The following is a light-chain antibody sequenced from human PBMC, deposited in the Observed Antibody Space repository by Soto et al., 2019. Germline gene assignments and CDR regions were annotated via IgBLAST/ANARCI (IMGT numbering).Light chain of an antibody. CDR2: KAS. V-gene: IGKV1-5*03. CDR1: ESISIW. J-gene: IGKJ1*01. CDR3: LQHDSYPWT. Sequence: DIQMTQSPSNLSSSLGDTVTITWRASESISIWLAWYQQKPGKAPNLLINKASSLQSGVPSRFSGSGSGTEFTLTISSLKPEDFATYFCLQHDSYPWTFGQGTKVDIK.